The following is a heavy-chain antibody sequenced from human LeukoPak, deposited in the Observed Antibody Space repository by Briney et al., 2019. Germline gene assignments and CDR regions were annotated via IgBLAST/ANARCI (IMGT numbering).Heavy chain of an antibody. CDR3: ARDNPGLYPFDN. Sequence: PGGSLRLSCAVSGFTINNYAMSWVRQALGKGLEWVSVIRGSDDTTNYADSVKGRFTIFRDNSKNTLYLQLNSLRAEDTAVYFCARDNPGLYPFDNWDQGTLVTVSS. CDR1: GFTINNYA. V-gene: IGHV3-23*01. D-gene: IGHD3-16*01. CDR2: IRGSDDTT. J-gene: IGHJ4*02.